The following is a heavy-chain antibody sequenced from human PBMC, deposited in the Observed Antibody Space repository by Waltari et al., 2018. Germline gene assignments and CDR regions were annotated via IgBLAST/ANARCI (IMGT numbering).Heavy chain of an antibody. D-gene: IGHD1-26*01. V-gene: IGHV1-3*01. CDR1: GYTFTSYA. CDR2: INAGNGNT. J-gene: IGHJ4*02. Sequence: QVQLVQSGAVVKKPGASVKVSCKASGYTFTSYAMHWVRQAPGQRLEWMGWINAGNGNTKYSQKFQGRVTITRDTSASTAYMELSSLRSEDTAVYYCARDREWEPFYYFDYWGQGTLVTVSS. CDR3: ARDREWEPFYYFDY.